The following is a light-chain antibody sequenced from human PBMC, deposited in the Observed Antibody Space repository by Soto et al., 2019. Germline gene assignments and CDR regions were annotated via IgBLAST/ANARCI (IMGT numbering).Light chain of an antibody. V-gene: IGLV2-8*01. CDR2: EVN. J-gene: IGLJ2*01. CDR3: SSYAGSNNFVV. CDR1: SSDIGGYTY. Sequence: QSALTQPPSASGSPGQSVTISCTGTSSDIGGYTYVSWYQQHPGKAPKLMLYEVNKRPSGVPDRFSGSKSGNTASLTVSGLQAEDEADYYCSSYAGSNNFVVFGGGTKLTVL.